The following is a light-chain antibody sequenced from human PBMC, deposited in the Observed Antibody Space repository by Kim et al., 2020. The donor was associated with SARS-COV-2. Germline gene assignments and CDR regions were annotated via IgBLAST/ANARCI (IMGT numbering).Light chain of an antibody. CDR2: EVS. J-gene: IGLJ2*01. CDR1: SSDVGAYNY. V-gene: IGLV2-8*01. Sequence: QSVSIACTGASSDVGAYNYVSWYQQHPGKAPQLMIYEVSQRPSGVPDRFSGSKSGNTAFLTVSGLQAEDEADYHCGSYAGTNSVLFGGGTQLTVL. CDR3: GSYAGTNSVL.